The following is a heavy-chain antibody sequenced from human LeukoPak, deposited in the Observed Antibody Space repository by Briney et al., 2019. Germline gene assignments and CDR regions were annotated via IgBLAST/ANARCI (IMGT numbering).Heavy chain of an antibody. CDR1: GGTFSSYA. Sequence: ASVKVSCKASGGTFSSYAISWVRQAPGQGLEWMGGIIPIFGTANYAQKFQGRITITADGSTSTAYVELSSLRSEDTAVYYCARGGLRYCSSTSCYADAFDIWGQGTMVTVSS. CDR3: ARGGLRYCSSTSCYADAFDI. V-gene: IGHV1-69*13. D-gene: IGHD2-2*01. CDR2: IIPIFGTA. J-gene: IGHJ3*02.